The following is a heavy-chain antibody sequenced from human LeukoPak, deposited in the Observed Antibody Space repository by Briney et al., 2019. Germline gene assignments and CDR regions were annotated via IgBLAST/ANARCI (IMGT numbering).Heavy chain of an antibody. CDR1: GGSISSSSYY. CDR2: IYYSGST. CDR3: ARYYYDSSGYSSSDY. D-gene: IGHD3-22*01. J-gene: IGHJ4*02. V-gene: IGHV4-39*01. Sequence: SETLSLACTVSGGSISSSSYYWGWIRQPPGKRLEWIGSIYYSGSTYYNPSLKSRVTISVDTSKNQFSLKLSSVTAADTDVYYCARYYYDSSGYSSSDYWGRGTLVTVSS.